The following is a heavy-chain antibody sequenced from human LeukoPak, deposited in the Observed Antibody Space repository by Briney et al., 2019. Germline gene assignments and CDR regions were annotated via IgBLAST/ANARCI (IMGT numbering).Heavy chain of an antibody. CDR1: GYSISSHY. CDR2: ILYGGSS. J-gene: IGHJ4*02. CDR3: ARGIPMANLVFDF. V-gene: IGHV4-59*11. Sequence: PSETLSLTCSVSGYSISSHYWSWIRQPPGKEPEWVGYILYGGSSSYNPSLRSRVTMSFYTSKNQFSLQLSSVTAADTAVYYCARGIPMANLVFDFWGQGTLVTVSS. D-gene: IGHD3-10*01.